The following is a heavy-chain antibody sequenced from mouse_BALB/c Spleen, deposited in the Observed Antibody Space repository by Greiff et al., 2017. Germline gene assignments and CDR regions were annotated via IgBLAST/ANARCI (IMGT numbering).Heavy chain of an antibody. J-gene: IGHJ4*01. CDR2: IWAGGST. CDR1: GFSLTSYG. D-gene: IGHD2-2*01. CDR3: ARGHYGYDGAMDY. Sequence: VMLVESGPGLVAPSQSLSITCTVSGFSLTSYGVHWVRQPPGKGLEWLGVIWAGGSTNYNSALMSRLSISKDNSKSQVFLKMNSLQTDDTAMYYCARGHYGYDGAMDYWGQGTSVTVSS. V-gene: IGHV2-9*02.